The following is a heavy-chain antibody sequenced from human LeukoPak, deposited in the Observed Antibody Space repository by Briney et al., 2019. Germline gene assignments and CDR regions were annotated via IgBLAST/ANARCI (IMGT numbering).Heavy chain of an antibody. J-gene: IGHJ4*02. CDR2: ISGSGGST. V-gene: IGHV3-23*01. CDR3: AKDRGWLYSAPDY. Sequence: GGSLRLSCAASGFTLSSYAMSWVRQAPGEGLEWVSAISGSGGSTYYADSVKGRFTISRDNSKNTLYLQMNSLRAEDTAVYYCAKDRGWLYSAPDYWGQGTLVTVSS. D-gene: IGHD2-15*01. CDR1: GFTLSSYA.